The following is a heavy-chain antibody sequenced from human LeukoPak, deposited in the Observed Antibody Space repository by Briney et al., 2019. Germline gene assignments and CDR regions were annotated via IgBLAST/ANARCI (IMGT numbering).Heavy chain of an antibody. J-gene: IGHJ4*02. CDR3: ARGLYCGGDCYPYYFDY. V-gene: IGHV3-21*01. CDR1: GFTFSSYS. D-gene: IGHD2-21*02. CDR2: ISSSSGYI. Sequence: GRSLRLSCAASGFTFSSYSMNWVRQAPGKGLEWVSSISSSSGYIYYADSVKGRFTISRDNAKNSLYLQMNSLRAEDTAVYYCARGLYCGGDCYPYYFDYWGQGTLVTVSS.